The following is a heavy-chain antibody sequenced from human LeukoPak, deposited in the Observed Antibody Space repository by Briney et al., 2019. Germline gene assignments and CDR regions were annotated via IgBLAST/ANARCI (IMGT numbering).Heavy chain of an antibody. CDR1: GGSISSGSYY. CDR3: AHNLGYSGSYYDVFDY. V-gene: IGHV2-5*08. D-gene: IGHD1-26*01. Sequence: TLSLTCTVSGGSISSGSYYWSWIRQPPGKALEWLALIYWDDDKRYSPSLKSRLTITKDTSKNQVVLTMTNMDPVDTATYYCAHNLGYSGSYYDVFDYWGQGTLVTVSS. J-gene: IGHJ4*02. CDR2: IYWDDDK.